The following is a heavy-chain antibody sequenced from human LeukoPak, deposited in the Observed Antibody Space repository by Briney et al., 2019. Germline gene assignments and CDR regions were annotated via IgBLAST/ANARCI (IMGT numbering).Heavy chain of an antibody. CDR1: GGSISSSSYY. Sequence: PSETLSLTCTVSGGSISSSSYYWGWIRQAPGKGLEWVSYISSSGSTIYYSDSVKGRFTISRDNAKNSLYLQMNSLRAEDTAVYYCARMAVRGVRLPYFDYWGQGTLVTVSS. CDR2: ISSSGSTI. CDR3: ARMAVRGVRLPYFDY. D-gene: IGHD3-10*01. V-gene: IGHV3-11*01. J-gene: IGHJ4*02.